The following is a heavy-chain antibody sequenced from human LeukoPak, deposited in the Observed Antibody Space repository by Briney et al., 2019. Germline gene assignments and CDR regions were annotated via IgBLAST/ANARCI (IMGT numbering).Heavy chain of an antibody. CDR3: AKDSPAGVRVYFGY. Sequence: PGGSLRLSCAASGFTFSSYAMSWVRQAPGRVLEWVSVISGSGDSTSYADSWKGRFTISRENSKNTLYLQMKSLRAQETGVYFCAKDSPAGVRVYFGYWGQGTPVTVSS. J-gene: IGHJ4*02. V-gene: IGHV3-23*01. D-gene: IGHD2-21*01. CDR2: ISGSGDST. CDR1: GFTFSSYA.